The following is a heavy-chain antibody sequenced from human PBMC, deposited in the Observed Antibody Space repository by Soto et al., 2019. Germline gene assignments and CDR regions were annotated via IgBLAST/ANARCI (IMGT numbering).Heavy chain of an antibody. CDR1: GYTFTSYG. Sequence: QVQLVQSGAEVKKPGASVKVSCKASGYTFTSYGISWVRQDPGQGLEWMGWISAYNGNTKYAQKLQGRVTMTTDTATSTDSMELRSLRSDDTAVYYCAREPNYFDYGGQGTLVTVSS. CDR2: ISAYNGNT. V-gene: IGHV1-18*01. CDR3: AREPNYFDY. J-gene: IGHJ4*02.